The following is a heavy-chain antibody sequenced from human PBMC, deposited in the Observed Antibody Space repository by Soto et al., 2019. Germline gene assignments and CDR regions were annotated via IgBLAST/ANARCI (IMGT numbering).Heavy chain of an antibody. J-gene: IGHJ6*02. CDR3: ARDCSGGSCFPGMDV. CDR2: ISSSGYI. Sequence: EVQLVESGGGLVKPGGSLRLSCAASGFNFNSYTINWVRQAPGKRLEWLSSISSSGYIFSTYSVRGRFTISRDNAKNSVYLQITSLRAEDTAVYFCARDCSGGSCFPGMDVWGQGTTVTVAS. CDR1: GFNFNSYT. D-gene: IGHD2-15*01. V-gene: IGHV3-21*01.